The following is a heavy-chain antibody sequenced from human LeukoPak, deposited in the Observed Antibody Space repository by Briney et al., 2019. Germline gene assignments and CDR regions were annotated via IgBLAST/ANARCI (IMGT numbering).Heavy chain of an antibody. J-gene: IGHJ4*02. V-gene: IGHV3-23*01. Sequence: GGSLRLSCAGSGFPFSSHGMNWVRQAPGKGLEWVSGISPGGPTYYADSVKGRFSISRDDSKNTLYLQMKNLRAEDAAVYYCAKAPVTTCRGAFCYPFDYWGLGTLVTVSS. D-gene: IGHD2-15*01. CDR3: AKAPVTTCRGAFCYPFDY. CDR1: GFPFSSHG. CDR2: ISPGGPT.